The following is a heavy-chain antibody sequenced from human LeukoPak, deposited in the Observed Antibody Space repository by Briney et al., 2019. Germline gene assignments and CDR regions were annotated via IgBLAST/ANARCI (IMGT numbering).Heavy chain of an antibody. CDR2: IYHSGST. J-gene: IGHJ4*02. CDR1: GGSISSGGYY. CDR3: ARAPKRSSLVDY. D-gene: IGHD6-6*01. V-gene: IGHV4-30-2*01. Sequence: SETLSLTCTVSGGSISSGGYYWSWIRQPPGKGLEWIGYIYHSGSTYYNPSLKSRVTISVDRSKNQFSLKLSSVTAADTAVYYCARAPKRSSLVDYWGQGTLVTVSS.